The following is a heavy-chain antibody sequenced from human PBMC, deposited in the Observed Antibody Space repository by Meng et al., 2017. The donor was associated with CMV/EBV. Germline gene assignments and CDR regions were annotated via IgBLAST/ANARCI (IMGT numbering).Heavy chain of an antibody. Sequence: GESLKISCAASGFTFSSYWMSWVRQAPGKGLEWVANIKQDGSEKYYVDSVKGRFTISRDNAKNSLYLQMNSLRAEDTAVYYCARVLVGATIAGAFDIWGQGTMVTV. CDR3: ARVLVGATIAGAFDI. CDR1: GFTFSSYW. V-gene: IGHV3-7*01. D-gene: IGHD1-26*01. J-gene: IGHJ3*02. CDR2: IKQDGSEK.